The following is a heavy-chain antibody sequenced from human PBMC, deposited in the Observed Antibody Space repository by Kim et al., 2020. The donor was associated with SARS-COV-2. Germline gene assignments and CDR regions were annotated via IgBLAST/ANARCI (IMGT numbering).Heavy chain of an antibody. J-gene: IGHJ5*02. CDR3: AREGHYYGSGSSRPWFDP. CDR1: GGSFSGYY. V-gene: IGHV4-34*01. D-gene: IGHD3-10*01. CDR2: INHSGST. Sequence: SETLSLTCAVYGGSFSGYYWSWIRQPPGKGLEWIGEINHSGSTNYNPSLKSRVTISVDTSKNQFSLKLSSVTAADTAVYYCAREGHYYGSGSSRPWFDPWGQGTLVTVSS.